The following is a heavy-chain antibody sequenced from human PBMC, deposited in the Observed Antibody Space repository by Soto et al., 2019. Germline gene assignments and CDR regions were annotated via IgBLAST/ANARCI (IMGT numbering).Heavy chain of an antibody. Sequence: SLRLSCTASGFTFGDYAMSWFRQAPGKGLEWVGFIRSKAYGGTTEYAASVKGRFTISRDDSKSIAYLQMNSLKTEDTAVYYCTRDKDYYGSGSYSNWFDPWGQGTLVTVSS. CDR3: TRDKDYYGSGSYSNWFDP. D-gene: IGHD3-10*01. V-gene: IGHV3-49*03. CDR1: GFTFGDYA. CDR2: IRSKAYGGTT. J-gene: IGHJ5*02.